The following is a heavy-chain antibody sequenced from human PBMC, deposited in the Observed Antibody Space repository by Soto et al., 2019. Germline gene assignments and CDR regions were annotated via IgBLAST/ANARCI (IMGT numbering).Heavy chain of an antibody. Sequence: GASVKVSCKASGYTFTSYDINWVRQATGQGLEWMGWMNPNSGNTGYAQKFQGRVTMTRNTSISTAYMELSSLRSEDTAVYYCARGYCNGGSCIVKYLGQGTLVTVSS. V-gene: IGHV1-8*01. CDR2: MNPNSGNT. CDR1: GYTFTSYD. D-gene: IGHD2-15*01. J-gene: IGHJ4*02. CDR3: ARGYCNGGSCIVKY.